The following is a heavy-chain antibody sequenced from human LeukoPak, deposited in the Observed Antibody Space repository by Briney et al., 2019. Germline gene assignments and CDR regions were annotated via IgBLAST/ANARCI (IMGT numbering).Heavy chain of an antibody. V-gene: IGHV3-74*01. D-gene: IGHD3-10*01. Sequence: GGSLRLSCAASGFTFSSYWMHWVRQAPGKGLVWVSRINSDGSSTSYADSVKGRFTISRDNAKNSLYLQMNSLRVEDTAVYYCARDRSYGSGSLDIDYWGQGTLVTVSS. CDR2: INSDGSST. CDR1: GFTFSSYW. J-gene: IGHJ4*02. CDR3: ARDRSYGSGSLDIDY.